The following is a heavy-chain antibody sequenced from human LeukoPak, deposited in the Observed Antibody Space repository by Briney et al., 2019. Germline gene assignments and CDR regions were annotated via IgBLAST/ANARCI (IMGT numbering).Heavy chain of an antibody. CDR3: ARAFTSTGYYYVEY. CDR2: KWYDGNNK. J-gene: IGHJ4*02. Sequence: GRSLRLSCAASGFTFSSFGMHWVRQAPGKGLEWVAVKWYDGNNKYYADSVKGRFTISRGNSKNTLYLQMNSLRAEDTAVYYCARAFTSTGYYYVEYWGQGTLVTVSS. V-gene: IGHV3-33*01. D-gene: IGHD3-22*01. CDR1: GFTFSSFG.